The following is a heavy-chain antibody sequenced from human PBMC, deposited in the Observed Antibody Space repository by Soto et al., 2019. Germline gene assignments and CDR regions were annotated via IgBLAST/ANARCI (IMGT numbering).Heavy chain of an antibody. D-gene: IGHD3-22*01. V-gene: IGHV3-23*01. CDR2: ISGSGSTI. J-gene: IGHJ4*02. CDR3: AKVFYYYDSSGYYYFDY. CDR1: GFTFSSYA. Sequence: GSLLLSCAASGFTFSSYAVSGVRQAPGKGPEWISSISGSGSTIYYADSVKVRFTISRDNSKNTLYLQMSSLRAEDTAVYYCAKVFYYYDSSGYYYFDYWGQGTPVTVSS.